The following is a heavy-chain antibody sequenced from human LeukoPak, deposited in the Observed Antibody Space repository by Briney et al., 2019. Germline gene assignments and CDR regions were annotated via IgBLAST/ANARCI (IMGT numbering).Heavy chain of an antibody. CDR2: ISSSSSYI. CDR3: ARGPYIAAAGVDY. Sequence: GGSLRPSCAASGFTFSSYSMNWVRQAPGKGLEWVSSISSSSSYIYYADSVKGRFTISRDNAKNSLYLQMNSLRAEDTAVYYCARGPYIAAAGVDYWGQGTLVTVSS. D-gene: IGHD6-13*01. V-gene: IGHV3-21*01. CDR1: GFTFSSYS. J-gene: IGHJ4*02.